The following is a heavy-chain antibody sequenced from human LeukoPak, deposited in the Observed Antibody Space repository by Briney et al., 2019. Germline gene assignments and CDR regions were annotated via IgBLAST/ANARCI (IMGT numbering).Heavy chain of an antibody. V-gene: IGHV4-59*08. CDR2: ISYSENT. J-gene: IGHJ1*01. CDR1: GGSIGSYY. Sequence: SETLSLTCTVSGGSIGSYYWSWIRQPPGKGLEWIGYISYSENTNYNPSLKSRVTISVDTSKNQFSLKLSSVTAADTAVYYCARVVQSTDSSGFYLPEYFQHWGQGTLVTVSS. D-gene: IGHD3-22*01. CDR3: ARVVQSTDSSGFYLPEYFQH.